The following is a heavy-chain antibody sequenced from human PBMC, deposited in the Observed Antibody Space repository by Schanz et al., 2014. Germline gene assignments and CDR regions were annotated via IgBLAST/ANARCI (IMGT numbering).Heavy chain of an antibody. J-gene: IGHJ4*02. CDR3: ARLGDESKAAALFDK. V-gene: IGHV4-4*02. CDR2: IFHSGTT. Sequence: QVQLQESGPGLVKPSGTLSLTCVVSGGSISSGVWWTWARQSPGKGLEWIGEIFHSGTTNYNPSPKDHVNIPVDKSKNQFSPILSSMTAADTAVYYCARLGDESKAAALFDKWGQGTLVLVSS. CDR1: GGSISSGVW. D-gene: IGHD6-13*01.